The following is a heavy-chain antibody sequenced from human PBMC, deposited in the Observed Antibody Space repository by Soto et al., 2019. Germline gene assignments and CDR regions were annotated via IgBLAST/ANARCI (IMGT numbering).Heavy chain of an antibody. D-gene: IGHD2-8*01. CDR1: CGSVRSGSYN. CDR3: ARYNGNRYRFICYYGMDV. V-gene: IGHV4-61*01. Sequence: SVSLSLTCTFSCGSVRSGSYNWSLNRQPPGKGLEWIGYIYYSGSTNYNPSLKSRVTISVDTSKNQFSLKLSSVTAADTAVYYCARYNGNRYRFICYYGMDVWGQGTTVT. J-gene: IGHJ6*02. CDR2: IYYSGST.